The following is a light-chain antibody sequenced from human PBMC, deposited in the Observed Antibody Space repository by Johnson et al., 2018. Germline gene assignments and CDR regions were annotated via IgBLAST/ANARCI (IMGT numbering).Light chain of an antibody. J-gene: IGLJ1*01. Sequence: QSVLTQPPSVSAAPGQKVTISCSGSSSNIGNNYVSWYQQLPGTAPKLLIYENNKRPSGIPDRFSGSKSGPSATLGITGLQTGAEADYYCGTWDSSLSAVNVFGTGTKVTVL. V-gene: IGLV1-51*02. CDR2: ENN. CDR3: GTWDSSLSAVNV. CDR1: SSNIGNNY.